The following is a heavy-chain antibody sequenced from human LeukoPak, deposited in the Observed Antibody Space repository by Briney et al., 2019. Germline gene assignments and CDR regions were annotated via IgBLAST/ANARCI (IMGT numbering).Heavy chain of an antibody. CDR2: ISYSGST. J-gene: IGHJ6*02. CDR1: GGSISSGNYY. V-gene: IGHV4-61*01. D-gene: IGHD6-13*01. Sequence: PSETLSLTCTVSGGSISSGNYYWSWIRQPPGKGLEWIGYISYSGSTNYNPSLKSRVTISVDTSKNQFSLKLSSVTAADTAVYYCARDLRDSSSLEYYYYGMDVWGQGTTVTVSS. CDR3: ARDLRDSSSLEYYYYGMDV.